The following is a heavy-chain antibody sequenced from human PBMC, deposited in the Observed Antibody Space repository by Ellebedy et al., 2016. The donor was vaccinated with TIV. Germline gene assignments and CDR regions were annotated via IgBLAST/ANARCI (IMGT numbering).Heavy chain of an antibody. D-gene: IGHD5-24*01. V-gene: IGHV4-34*01. CDR1: GGSFSGYY. CDR3: ARGLGDGYNSFDY. J-gene: IGHJ4*02. CDR2: INHSGST. Sequence: SESLSLTXAVYGGSFSGYYWSWIRQPPGKGLEWIGEINHSGSTNYNPSLKSRVTISVDTCKNQFSLKLSSVTAADTAVYYCARGLGDGYNSFDYWGQGTLVTVSS.